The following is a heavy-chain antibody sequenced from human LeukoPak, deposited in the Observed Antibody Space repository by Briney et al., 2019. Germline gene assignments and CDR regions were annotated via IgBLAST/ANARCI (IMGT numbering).Heavy chain of an antibody. V-gene: IGHV4-59*01. CDR2: ISYSGNT. J-gene: IGHJ6*03. D-gene: IGHD5-24*01. CDR1: GGSISSFY. Sequence: SETLSLTCTVSGGSISSFYWSWIRKPPGEGLQWFGEISYSGNTNYNPSLKSRVAISIDTSKNQVSLRLSSVTAADTAVYYCARSPMGTPLLPYYYYYMDVWGKGTTVTVSS. CDR3: ARSPMGTPLLPYYYYYMDV.